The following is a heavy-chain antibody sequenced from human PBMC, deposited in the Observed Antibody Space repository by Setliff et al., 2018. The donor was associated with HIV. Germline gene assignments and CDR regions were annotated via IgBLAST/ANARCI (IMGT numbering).Heavy chain of an antibody. V-gene: IGHV4-34*01. CDR2: INHSGST. CDR1: GGSFSGNY. Sequence: SETLSLTCAVYGGSFSGNYWSWIRQPPGKGLEWIGEINHSGSTNYNPSLKSRVIISVDLSKNQFSLKLSSVTAADTAVYYCARGPGGWQRDYYYYMDLWGKGTTVTVSS. J-gene: IGHJ6*03. D-gene: IGHD2-15*01. CDR3: ARGPGGWQRDYYYYMDL.